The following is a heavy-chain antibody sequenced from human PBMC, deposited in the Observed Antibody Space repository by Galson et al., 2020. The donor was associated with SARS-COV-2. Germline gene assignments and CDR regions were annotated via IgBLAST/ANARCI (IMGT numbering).Heavy chain of an antibody. J-gene: IGHJ3*02. Sequence: SETLSLTCTVSGGSISSGGYYWSWIRQHPGKGLEWIGYIYHSGSTYYNPSLKSRVTISVDTSKNQFSLKLSSVTAADTAVYYCARGNGITIFGVVIIGAFDIWGQGTMVTVSS. D-gene: IGHD3-3*01. CDR2: IYHSGST. CDR3: ARGNGITIFGVVIIGAFDI. V-gene: IGHV4-31*03. CDR1: GGSISSGGYY.